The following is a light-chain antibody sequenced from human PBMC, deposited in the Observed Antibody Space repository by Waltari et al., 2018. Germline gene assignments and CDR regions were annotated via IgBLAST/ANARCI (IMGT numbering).Light chain of an antibody. CDR2: KAS. V-gene: IGKV1-5*03. Sequence: DIQMTQSPSTLSASVGARVTITCRASQSISDWLAWYQQKPGKAPKLLIYKASSLESGVPSRFSGSGSGTEFTLTISSLQPDDFATYYCQPYNSYSIMFGQGTRLEIK. CDR1: QSISDW. J-gene: IGKJ5*01. CDR3: QPYNSYSIM.